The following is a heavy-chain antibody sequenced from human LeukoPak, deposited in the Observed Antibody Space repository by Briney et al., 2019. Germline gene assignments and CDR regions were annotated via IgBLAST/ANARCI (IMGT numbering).Heavy chain of an antibody. CDR2: ISYDGINK. D-gene: IGHD3-9*01. CDR1: GFTFSSYG. CDR3: AKDSSYDILTGYYLAGGAFDI. J-gene: IGHJ3*02. Sequence: GGSLRLSCAASGFTFSSYGMHWVRQAPGKGLEWVAVISYDGINKYYADSVKGRFTISRDNSKNTLYLQMNSLRAEDTAVYYCAKDSSYDILTGYYLAGGAFDIWGQGTMVTVSS. V-gene: IGHV3-30*18.